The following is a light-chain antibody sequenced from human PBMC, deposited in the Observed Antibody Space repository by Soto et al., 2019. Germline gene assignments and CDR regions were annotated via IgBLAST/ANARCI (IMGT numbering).Light chain of an antibody. CDR3: QQYGNSAYT. CDR2: GAS. Sequence: EIVLTQSPGTLSLSPGERVTLSCRASQSVFNNNLAWFQQKPGQAPRLLIHGASTRAVGIPDRFSGSGSGTDFTLAISRPEPEDFAVYFCQQYGNSAYTFGQGTNLEMK. CDR1: QSVFNNN. J-gene: IGKJ2*01. V-gene: IGKV3-20*01.